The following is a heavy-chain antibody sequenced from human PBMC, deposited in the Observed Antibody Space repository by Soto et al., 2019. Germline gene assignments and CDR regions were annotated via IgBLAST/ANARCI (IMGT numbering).Heavy chain of an antibody. Sequence: SQTLSLTCTVSDGSISSYYWSWIRQPPGKGLEWIGYIYYSGSTNYNPSLKSRVTISVDTSKNQFSLKLSSVTAADTAVYYCAGNELLVAATGWFDPWGQGTLVTVSS. V-gene: IGHV4-59*01. J-gene: IGHJ5*02. CDR2: IYYSGST. CDR1: DGSISSYY. CDR3: AGNELLVAATGWFDP. D-gene: IGHD2-15*01.